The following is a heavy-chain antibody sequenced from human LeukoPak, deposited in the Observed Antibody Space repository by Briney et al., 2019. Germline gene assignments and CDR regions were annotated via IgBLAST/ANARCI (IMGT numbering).Heavy chain of an antibody. Sequence: PGGSLRLSCAASGFTFSSYWMSWVRQAPGKGLEWVSNINQDGSEKYYVDSVKGRFTISIDNAKNSLYLQMNRLRAEDTAVYYCASSSIAARPDYWGKGTLVTVSS. J-gene: IGHJ4*02. CDR1: GFTFSSYW. CDR3: ASSSIAARPDY. V-gene: IGHV3-7*01. D-gene: IGHD6-6*01. CDR2: INQDGSEK.